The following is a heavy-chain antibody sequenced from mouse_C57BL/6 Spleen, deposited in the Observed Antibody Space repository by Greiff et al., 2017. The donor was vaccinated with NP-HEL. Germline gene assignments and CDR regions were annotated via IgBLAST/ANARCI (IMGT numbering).Heavy chain of an antibody. CDR3: ARLVTAVVYWYFDV. D-gene: IGHD1-1*01. Sequence: EVLLVESGGDLVKPGGSLKLSCAASGFTFSSYGMSWVRQTPDKRLEWVATISSGGSYTDYPDSVKGRFTISRDNAKNTLYLQMSSLKSEDTAMYYYARLVTAVVYWYFDVWGTGTTVTVSS. CDR2: ISSGGSYT. V-gene: IGHV5-6*01. J-gene: IGHJ1*03. CDR1: GFTFSSYG.